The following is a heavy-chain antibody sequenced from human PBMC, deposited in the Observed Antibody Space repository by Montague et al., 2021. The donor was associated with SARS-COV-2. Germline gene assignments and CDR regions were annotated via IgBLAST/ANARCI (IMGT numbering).Heavy chain of an antibody. CDR1: GGSFSGYY. Sequence: SETLSLICAVYGGSFSGYYWSWIRQPPGKGLEWIGEINHSGSTNCNPSLKSRVTISVDTSKNQFSLKLSSVTAADTAVYYCARQGPFTMIVGNIFDYWGQGTLVTVSS. V-gene: IGHV4-34*01. CDR2: INHSGST. J-gene: IGHJ4*02. CDR3: ARQGPFTMIVGNIFDY. D-gene: IGHD3-22*01.